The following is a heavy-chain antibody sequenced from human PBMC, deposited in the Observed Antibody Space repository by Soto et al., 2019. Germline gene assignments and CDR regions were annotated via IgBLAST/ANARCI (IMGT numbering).Heavy chain of an antibody. J-gene: IGHJ6*02. CDR1: GFTFRNYA. V-gene: IGHV3-30-3*01. CDR3: ARGDREDSAVVIGVRPGEYGVDV. D-gene: IGHD2-15*01. Sequence: QVQLVESGGGVVQPGRSLRLSCAASGFTFRNYAMHWVRQAPGKGLEGVAVISYDGGNKFYRDYVKGRFTISRDNSKNTLYLQISSLRYEDTGVYYCARGDREDSAVVIGVRPGEYGVDVWGQGTTVTVSS. CDR2: ISYDGGNK.